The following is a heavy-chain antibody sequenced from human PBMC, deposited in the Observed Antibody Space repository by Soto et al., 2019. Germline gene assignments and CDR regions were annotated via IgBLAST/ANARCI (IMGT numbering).Heavy chain of an antibody. V-gene: IGHV1-18*01. CDR3: ARVRYCSGGSCTLWDY. J-gene: IGHJ4*02. CDR1: GYTFTSYG. Sequence: ASVKVSCKASGYTFTSYGISWVRQAPGQGLEWMGWISAYNGNTNYAQKLQGRVTMTTDTSTSTAYMELRSLRSDDTAVYYCARVRYCSGGSCTLWDYWGQGTLVTVSS. D-gene: IGHD2-15*01. CDR2: ISAYNGNT.